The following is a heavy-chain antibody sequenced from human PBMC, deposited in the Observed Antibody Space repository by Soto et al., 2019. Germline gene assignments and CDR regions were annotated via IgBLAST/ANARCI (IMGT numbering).Heavy chain of an antibody. CDR1: GFIFSNYA. J-gene: IGHJ4*02. CDR3: VRGRSPGSGSYYTPLSH. CDR2: ITDSGGGT. D-gene: IGHD3-10*01. Sequence: EVQLLESGGGLVQPGGSLRLSCAASGFIFSNYALGWVRQAPGKVLQWVSSITDSGGGTYYADSVTGRFTISRDNSKNTLYLQMSSLRAEDTAIYYCVRGRSPGSGSYYTPLSHWGQGTLVSVSS. V-gene: IGHV3-23*01.